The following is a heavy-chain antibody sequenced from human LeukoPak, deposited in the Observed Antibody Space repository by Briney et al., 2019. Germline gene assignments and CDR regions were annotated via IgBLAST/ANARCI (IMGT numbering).Heavy chain of an antibody. D-gene: IGHD3-22*01. Sequence: SETLSLTCTVSGGSISSGGYYWSWIRQHPGKGLEWIGYIYYSGSTYYNPSLKSRVTISVDRSKNQFSLKLSSVTAADTAVYYCARANYYDSSGYLRAFDIWGQGTMVTVSS. V-gene: IGHV4-31*03. CDR1: GGSISSGGYY. J-gene: IGHJ3*02. CDR3: ARANYYDSSGYLRAFDI. CDR2: IYYSGST.